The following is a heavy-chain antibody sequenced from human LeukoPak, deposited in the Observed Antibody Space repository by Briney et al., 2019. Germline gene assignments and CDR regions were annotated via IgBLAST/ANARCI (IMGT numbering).Heavy chain of an antibody. CDR1: GDSFTSVTDY. CDR2: GDYSGGT. CDR3: AVEVRESVSLINGDC. D-gene: IGHD3-10*01. J-gene: IGHJ4*02. Sequence: SETLSLTCTVSGDSFTSVTDYWAWIRQPPGKGLEWIASGDYSGGTYYNPSLESRVAISADMSKNQISLKLTSVTGADTAVYYCAVEVRESVSLINGDCWGQGTLVTVSS. V-gene: IGHV4-39*07.